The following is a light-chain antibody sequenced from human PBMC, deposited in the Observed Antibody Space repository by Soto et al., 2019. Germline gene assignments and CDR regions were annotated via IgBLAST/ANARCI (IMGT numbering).Light chain of an antibody. CDR2: AAS. Sequence: DIQLTQSPSFLSASVGDRVTITCRASQDISRFLGWYQQKAGTAPKLLIYAASTLQSGVPSRFSGSGSGTEVSVTISSLQPEEFATYYCQKLNAFPITFGQGTRLEIK. J-gene: IGKJ5*01. CDR3: QKLNAFPIT. V-gene: IGKV1-9*01. CDR1: QDISRF.